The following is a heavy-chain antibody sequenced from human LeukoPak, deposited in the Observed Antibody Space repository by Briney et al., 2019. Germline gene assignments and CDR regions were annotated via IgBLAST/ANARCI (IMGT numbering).Heavy chain of an antibody. CDR2: IYYSGST. CDR1: GGSISSYY. J-gene: IGHJ4*02. Sequence: SETLSLTCTVSGGSISSYYWSWIRQPPGKGLEWIGYIYYSGSTNYNPSLKSRVTISVDTSKNQFSLKLSSVTAADTAVYYCARPLVRGAPDDPPLKIFDYWGQGTLVTVSS. CDR3: ARPLVRGAPDDPPLKIFDY. V-gene: IGHV4-59*12. D-gene: IGHD3-10*01.